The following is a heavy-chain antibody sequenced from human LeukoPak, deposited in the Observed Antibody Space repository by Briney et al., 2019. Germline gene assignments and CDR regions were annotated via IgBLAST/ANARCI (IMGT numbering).Heavy chain of an antibody. J-gene: IGHJ4*02. CDR2: ISAYNGNT. CDR3: ARIPTGYYYDSSGYFWDY. V-gene: IGHV1-18*01. D-gene: IGHD3-22*01. CDR1: GYTFTTYG. Sequence: ASVKVSCKASGYTFTTYGISWVRQAPGQGLEWMGWISAYNGNTNYAQKLQGRVTMTTDTPTSTAYMELRSLRSDDTAVYYCARIPTGYYYDSSGYFWDYWGQGTLVTVSS.